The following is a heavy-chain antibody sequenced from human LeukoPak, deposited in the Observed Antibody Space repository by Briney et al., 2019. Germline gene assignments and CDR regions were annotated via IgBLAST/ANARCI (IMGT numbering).Heavy chain of an antibody. V-gene: IGHV1-69*13. CDR3: ARDEWFGEFDYYYYGMDV. Sequence: WASVNVSFTASGYTFTIYAISWVRQAPGQGLEWMGGVIPIFGTANYAQKFQGRVTITADESTSTAYMELSSLRSEDTAVYYCARDEWFGEFDYYYYGMDVWGQGTTVTVSS. J-gene: IGHJ6*02. CDR1: GYTFTIYA. CDR2: VIPIFGTA. D-gene: IGHD3-10*01.